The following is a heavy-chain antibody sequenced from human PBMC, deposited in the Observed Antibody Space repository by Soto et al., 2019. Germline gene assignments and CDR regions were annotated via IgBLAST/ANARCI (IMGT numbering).Heavy chain of an antibody. Sequence: ASVKVSCKASGYTFTSYDINWVRQATGQGLEWMGWMNPNSGNTGYAQKFQGRVTMTRNTSISTAYMELSSLRSEDTAVYYCARDWSSSYYYYMDVWGKGTTVTVSS. CDR2: MNPNSGNT. J-gene: IGHJ6*03. D-gene: IGHD6-6*01. CDR1: GYTFTSYD. V-gene: IGHV1-8*01. CDR3: ARDWSSSYYYYMDV.